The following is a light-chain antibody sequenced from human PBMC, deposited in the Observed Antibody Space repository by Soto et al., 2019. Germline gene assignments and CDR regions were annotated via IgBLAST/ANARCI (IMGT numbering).Light chain of an antibody. CDR2: GNN. CDR3: QSYDFTLTWRV. CDR1: RSNLGAGYD. V-gene: IGLV1-40*01. J-gene: IGLJ3*02. Sequence: QAVVTQPPSVSGAPGQRVTISCTGSRSNLGAGYDVHWYQQRPGTAPKLLIYGNNNRPSGAPARFSGSKSGNSASLAITGLQAEDEADYYCQSYDFTLTWRVFGGGTKLTVL.